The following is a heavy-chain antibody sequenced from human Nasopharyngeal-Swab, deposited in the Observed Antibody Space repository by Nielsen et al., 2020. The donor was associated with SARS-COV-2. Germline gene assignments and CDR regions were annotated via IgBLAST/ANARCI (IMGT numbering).Heavy chain of an antibody. CDR3: ARAFPGSSGWYPFDY. V-gene: IGHV4-34*01. J-gene: IGHJ4*02. CDR2: INHSGST. Sequence: GSLRLSCAVYGGSFSGYYWSWIRQPPGKGLEWIGEINHSGSTNYNPSLKSRVTISVDTSKNQFSLKLSSVTAADTAVYYCARAFPGSSGWYPFDYWGQGTLVTVSS. CDR1: GGSFSGYY. D-gene: IGHD6-19*01.